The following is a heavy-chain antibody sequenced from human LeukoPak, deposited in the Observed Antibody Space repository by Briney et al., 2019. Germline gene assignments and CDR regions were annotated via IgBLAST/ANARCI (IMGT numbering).Heavy chain of an antibody. V-gene: IGHV3-15*01. Sequence: GGSLRLSCAASGFTFSSYAMSWVRQAPGKGLEWVGRIKSKTDGGTTDYAAPVKGRFTISRDDSKNTLYLQMNSLKTEDTAVYYCTTDGRWLQPFDYWGQGTLVTVSS. CDR3: TTDGRWLQPFDY. CDR1: GFTFSSYA. CDR2: IKSKTDGGTT. J-gene: IGHJ4*02. D-gene: IGHD5-24*01.